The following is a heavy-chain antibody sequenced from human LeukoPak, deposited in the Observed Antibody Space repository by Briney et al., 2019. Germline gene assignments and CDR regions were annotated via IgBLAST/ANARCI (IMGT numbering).Heavy chain of an antibody. J-gene: IGHJ3*02. V-gene: IGHV1-18*01. D-gene: IGHD3-22*01. CDR1: GYTFTSYG. CDR2: ISAYNGNT. CDR3: ARDSSGYYIDAFDI. Sequence: ASVRVSCKASGYTFTSYGISWVRQAPGQGLEWMGCISAYNGNTNYAQKLQGRVTMTTDTSTSTAYMELRSLRSDDTAVYYCARDSSGYYIDAFDIWGQGTMVTVSS.